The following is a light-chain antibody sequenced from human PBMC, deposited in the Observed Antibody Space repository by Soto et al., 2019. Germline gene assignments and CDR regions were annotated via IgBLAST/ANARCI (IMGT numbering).Light chain of an antibody. J-gene: IGLJ1*01. Sequence: QSVLTQPASVSGSPGQSITISCTGTSSDVGGYNYVSWYQQHPGKAPKLMIYEVSNRPSGVSNRFSGSKSGNTASLTISGLQDEDEADYYCSSYTSSSTYVFGTGT. V-gene: IGLV2-14*01. CDR3: SSYTSSSTYV. CDR2: EVS. CDR1: SSDVGGYNY.